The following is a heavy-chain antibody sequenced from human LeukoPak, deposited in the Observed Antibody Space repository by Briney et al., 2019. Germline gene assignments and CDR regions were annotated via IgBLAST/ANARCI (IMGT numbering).Heavy chain of an antibody. CDR2: ISYDGGKK. Sequence: GGSLRLSCAASGFMFSNHAVHWVRQAPGKGLEWVAVISYDGGKKYYADSVKGRIIISRDNSKKTLYLQMNSLRPEDTAVYYCARDPAAGIRDYYALDVWGQGTTVTVSS. CDR3: ARDPAAGIRDYYALDV. D-gene: IGHD6-13*01. V-gene: IGHV3-30*04. J-gene: IGHJ6*02. CDR1: GFMFSNHA.